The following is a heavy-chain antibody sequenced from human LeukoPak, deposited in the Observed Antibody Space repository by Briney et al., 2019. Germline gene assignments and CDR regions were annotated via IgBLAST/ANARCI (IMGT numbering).Heavy chain of an antibody. J-gene: IGHJ4*02. D-gene: IGHD3-22*01. CDR1: GGTFISYA. V-gene: IGHV1-69*01. CDR3: ARPYDSSADSYFGY. Sequence: ASVTVSFMASGGTFISYAISWVRQAPGQGLEWMGVIIPIFGTANYAHTLQGRVTITADESTSTAYMELSSLRSEDTAVYSCARPYDSSADSYFGYWGQGTLVTVSS. CDR2: IIPIFGTA.